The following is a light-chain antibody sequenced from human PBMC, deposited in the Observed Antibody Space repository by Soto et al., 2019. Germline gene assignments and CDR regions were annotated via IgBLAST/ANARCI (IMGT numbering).Light chain of an antibody. V-gene: IGKV3-11*01. CDR3: TQRSNWPWT. J-gene: IGKJ1*01. CDR2: DAS. Sequence: IVLTQSPATLSLSPGARATLSCRAGQSVSSYLAWYQQKPGQAPRLLIYDASNRATGIPAKFSGSGSGTDFTLTISSLEPEDFAVYYCTQRSNWPWTSGQGTKVEIK. CDR1: QSVSSY.